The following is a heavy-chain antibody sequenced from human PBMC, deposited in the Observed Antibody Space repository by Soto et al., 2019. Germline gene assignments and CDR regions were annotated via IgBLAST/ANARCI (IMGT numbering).Heavy chain of an antibody. J-gene: IGHJ5*02. D-gene: IGHD6-13*01. CDR2: IYPGDSDT. CDR3: ARSRPPYSSSWYRRWFDP. CDR1: GYSFTSYW. V-gene: IGHV5-51*01. Sequence: PGESLKISCKGSGYSFTSYWIGWVRQMPGKGLEWMGIIYPGDSDTRYSPSFQGQVTISADKSISTAYLQWSSLKASDTAMYYCARSRPPYSSSWYRRWFDPWGQGTLVTVSS.